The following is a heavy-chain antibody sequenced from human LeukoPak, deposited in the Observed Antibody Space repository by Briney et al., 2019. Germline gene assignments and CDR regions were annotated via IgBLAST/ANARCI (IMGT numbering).Heavy chain of an antibody. D-gene: IGHD3-9*01. CDR3: ARATPHYDILTGYYTSGQFDY. CDR1: GGTFSSYA. Sequence: SVKVSCKASGGTFSSYAISWVRQAPGQGLEWMGGIIPIFGTANYAQKFQGRVTITTDESTSTDYMELSSLRSEDTAVYYCARATPHYDILTGYYTSGQFDYWGQGTLVTVSS. V-gene: IGHV1-69*05. CDR2: IIPIFGTA. J-gene: IGHJ4*02.